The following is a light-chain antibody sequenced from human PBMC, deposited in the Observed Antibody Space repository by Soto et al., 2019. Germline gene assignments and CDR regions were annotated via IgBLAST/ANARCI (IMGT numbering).Light chain of an antibody. CDR3: AIWDGSLSGRI. J-gene: IGLJ2*01. Sequence: QSVLTQPPSASGTPGQSVTISCSGSSSNMGSHHVYWYQQVPGTAPKLLIYKNSQRPSGVPDRFSGSKSGTSASLAISGLRSEDEADYYCAIWDGSLSGRIFGGGTKLTVL. CDR1: SSNMGSHH. V-gene: IGLV1-47*01. CDR2: KNS.